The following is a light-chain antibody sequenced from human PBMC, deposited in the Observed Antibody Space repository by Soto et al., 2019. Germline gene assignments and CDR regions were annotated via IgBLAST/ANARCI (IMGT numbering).Light chain of an antibody. CDR1: EGVSTS. V-gene: IGKV3D-15*01. J-gene: IGKJ4*01. CDR2: GAS. CDR3: HQYYKWPLT. Sequence: EIVLTQSPATLSLSAGERATLSCRASEGVSTSLAWYQQKPGQAPRLLIYGASNRATGIPARFSGSGSGTEFTLTISSLLSEDFAVYYCHQYYKWPLTFGGGTKVDIK.